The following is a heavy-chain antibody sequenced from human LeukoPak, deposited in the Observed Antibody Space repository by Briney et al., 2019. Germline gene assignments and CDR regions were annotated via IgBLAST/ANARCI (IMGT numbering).Heavy chain of an antibody. Sequence: ASVEVSCKVSGKTLSDLSIHWLRQPPGKGLEWLGGSDPEDGERIYAQMFQGRVTMTEDTSIDTAYMELSSLRSEGTAVYYCVTGFTTMAVDYFDYWGQGTLVTVSP. D-gene: IGHD5-18*01. J-gene: IGHJ4*02. CDR3: VTGFTTMAVDYFDY. CDR2: SDPEDGER. V-gene: IGHV1-24*01. CDR1: GKTLSDLS.